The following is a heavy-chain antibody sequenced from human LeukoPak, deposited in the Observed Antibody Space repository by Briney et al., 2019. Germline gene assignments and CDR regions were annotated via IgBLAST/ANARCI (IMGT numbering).Heavy chain of an antibody. J-gene: IGHJ4*02. Sequence: GGSLRLSCAASGFTFSSYGMHWVRQAPGKGLEWVAVISYDGSNKYYADFVKGRFTISRDNSKNTLYLQMNSLRAEDTAVYYCANRDYWGQGTLVTVSS. CDR1: GFTFSSYG. CDR3: ANRDY. CDR2: ISYDGSNK. V-gene: IGHV3-30*18.